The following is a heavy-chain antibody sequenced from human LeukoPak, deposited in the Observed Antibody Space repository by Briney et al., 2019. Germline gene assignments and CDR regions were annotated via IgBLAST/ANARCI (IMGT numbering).Heavy chain of an antibody. V-gene: IGHV3-23*01. D-gene: IGHD2-21*02. CDR2: ISGSGGST. CDR1: GFTFSSYA. CDR3: AQADIVVVTAIHSGDF. Sequence: GGSLRLSCAASGFTFSSYAMSWVRQAPGKGLEWVSAISGSGGSTYYADSVKGRFTISRDNSKNTLYLQMNSLRAEDTAVYYCAQADIVVVTAIHSGDFWGQGTLVTVSS. J-gene: IGHJ4*02.